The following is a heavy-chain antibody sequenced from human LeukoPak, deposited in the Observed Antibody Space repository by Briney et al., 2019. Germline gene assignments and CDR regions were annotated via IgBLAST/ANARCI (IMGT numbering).Heavy chain of an antibody. CDR3: ASTPRGYYYDSSGYYYVGYFQH. D-gene: IGHD3-22*01. Sequence: PSETLSLTCTVSGGSISSSSYYWGWIRQPPGKGLEWIGSIYYSGSTYYNPSLKSRVTISVDTSKNQFSLKLSSVTAADTAVYYCASTPRGYYYDSSGYYYVGYFQHWGQGTLVTVSS. CDR2: IYYSGST. J-gene: IGHJ1*01. CDR1: GGSISSSSYY. V-gene: IGHV4-39*01.